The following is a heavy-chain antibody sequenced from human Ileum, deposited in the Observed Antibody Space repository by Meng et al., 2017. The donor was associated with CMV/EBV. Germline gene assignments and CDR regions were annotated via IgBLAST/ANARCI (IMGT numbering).Heavy chain of an antibody. V-gene: IGHV4-30-4*01. D-gene: IGHD6-19*01. Sequence: VQRPGSGPGLGKPPQTRSLTCTVSGDSLSTGDYYWSWIRQPPGKGPEWIGYIYYSGSTLYNPSLKSPVTISLDKSKNQFSLRLRSVTAADTAVYFCAREGGGWYFDSWGQGTLVTVSS. CDR2: IYYSGST. CDR1: GDSLSTGDYY. J-gene: IGHJ4*02. CDR3: AREGGGWYFDS.